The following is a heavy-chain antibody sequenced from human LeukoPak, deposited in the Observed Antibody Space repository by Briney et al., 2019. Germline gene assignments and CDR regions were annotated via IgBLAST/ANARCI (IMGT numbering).Heavy chain of an antibody. CDR1: GYTFTTYH. J-gene: IGHJ4*02. V-gene: IGHV1-8*03. CDR2: MNPYSGDR. CDR3: ARTTSLTASGYDY. D-gene: IGHD4-17*01. Sequence: ASVTVSFTTSGYTFTTYHINWVRQAPGQGLEWQGWMNPYSGDRGYAQKFQGRLSITSDTSISTAYMELSSLRSDDTAVYFCARTTSLTASGYDYWGQGTLVTVSS.